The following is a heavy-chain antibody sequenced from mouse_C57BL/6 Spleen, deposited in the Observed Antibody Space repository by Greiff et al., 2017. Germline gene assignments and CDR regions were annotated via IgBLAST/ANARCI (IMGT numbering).Heavy chain of an antibody. V-gene: IGHV5-6*01. CDR3: ARHQTAQATAMDY. J-gene: IGHJ4*01. CDR1: GFTFSSYG. CDR2: ISSGGSYT. Sequence: EVQLVESGGDLVKPGGSLKLSCAASGFTFSSYGMSWVRQTPDKRLEWVATISSGGSYTYYPDSVKGRFTISRDNAKNTLYLQMSSLKSEDTAMYYCARHQTAQATAMDYWGQGTSVTVSS. D-gene: IGHD3-2*02.